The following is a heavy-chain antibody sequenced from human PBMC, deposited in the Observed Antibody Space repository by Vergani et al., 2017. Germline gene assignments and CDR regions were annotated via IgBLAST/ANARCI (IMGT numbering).Heavy chain of an antibody. V-gene: IGHV4-59*11. CDR2: IYYSGST. J-gene: IGHJ6*02. D-gene: IGHD7-27*01. CDR1: GGSISSHY. Sequence: QVQLQESGPGLVKPSETLSLTCTVSGGSISSHYWSWIRQPPGKGLEWIGYIYYSGSTNYNPSLKSRVTISVDTSKNQFSLKLSSVTAADTAVYYWARDPTGYGWGSIGVDVWGQGTTVTVSS. CDR3: ARDPTGYGWGSIGVDV.